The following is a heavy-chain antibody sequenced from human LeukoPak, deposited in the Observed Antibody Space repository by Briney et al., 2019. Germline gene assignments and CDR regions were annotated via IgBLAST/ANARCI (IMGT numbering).Heavy chain of an antibody. J-gene: IGHJ4*02. CDR2: ISSSSSTI. CDR3: ARQSRPGYFDY. CDR1: GFIFSTYS. Sequence: PGGSLRLSCEASGFIFSTYSMNWVRQAPGKGLEWVSYISSSSSTIYYADSVKGRFTISRDNAKNSLSLQMNSLRAEDTAVFYCARQSRPGYFDYWGQGTLVTVSP. V-gene: IGHV3-48*01.